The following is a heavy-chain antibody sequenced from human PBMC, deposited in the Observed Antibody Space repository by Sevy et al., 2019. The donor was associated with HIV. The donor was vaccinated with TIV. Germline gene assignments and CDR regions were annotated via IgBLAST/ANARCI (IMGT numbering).Heavy chain of an antibody. CDR3: ARARYCSSTSCSPEGDYYYGMDV. Sequence: GESLKISCAASGFTFSSYAMHWVRQAPGKGLEWVAVISYDGSNKYYADSVKGRFTISRDNSKNTLYLQMNSLRAEDTAVYYCARARYCSSTSCSPEGDYYYGMDVWGQGTTVTVSS. CDR2: ISYDGSNK. J-gene: IGHJ6*02. V-gene: IGHV3-30*04. CDR1: GFTFSSYA. D-gene: IGHD2-2*01.